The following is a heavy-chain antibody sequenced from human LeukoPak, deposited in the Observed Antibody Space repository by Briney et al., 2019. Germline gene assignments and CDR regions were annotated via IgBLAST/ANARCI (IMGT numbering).Heavy chain of an antibody. Sequence: SQTLSLTCSVSGGSINDIYWTWIRQPAGKGLEWIGRIYSSGATYYNPSLKSRVTISVDMSTNHLSLRLSSVTAADTAVYYCARQGLYGSVHYEDYWGQGTLVTVSS. D-gene: IGHD6-19*01. V-gene: IGHV4-4*07. J-gene: IGHJ4*02. CDR3: ARQGLYGSVHYEDY. CDR1: GGSINDIY. CDR2: IYSSGAT.